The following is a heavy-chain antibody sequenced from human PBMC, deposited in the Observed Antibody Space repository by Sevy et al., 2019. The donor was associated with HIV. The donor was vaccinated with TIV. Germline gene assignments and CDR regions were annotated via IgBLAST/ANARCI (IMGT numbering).Heavy chain of an antibody. J-gene: IGHJ4*02. CDR2: MKEDGSEK. Sequence: GGSLRLSCAASGFTFSSYWMSWVHQAPGKGLERVATMKEDGSEKSYVDSVKGRFTISRDNAKNSLYLQMNSLRVDDTALYYCVREGLGGFSYSLDCWGQGTLVTVSS. CDR1: GFTFSSYW. V-gene: IGHV3-7*01. D-gene: IGHD5-18*01. CDR3: VREGLGGFSYSLDC.